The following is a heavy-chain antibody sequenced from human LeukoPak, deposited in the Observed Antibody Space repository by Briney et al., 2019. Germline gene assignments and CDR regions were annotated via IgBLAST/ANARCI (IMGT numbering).Heavy chain of an antibody. CDR2: INHSGST. D-gene: IGHD3-10*01. CDR1: GGSFSGYY. J-gene: IGHJ6*04. V-gene: IGHV4-34*01. Sequence: PSETLSLTCAVYGGSFSGYYWSWIRQPPGKGLEWIGEINHSGSTNYNPSLKSRVTISVDTSKNQFSLKLSSVTAADTAVYYCAILSLSLWFGEFHNYYSGMDVWGKGTTVTVSS. CDR3: AILSLSLWFGEFHNYYSGMDV.